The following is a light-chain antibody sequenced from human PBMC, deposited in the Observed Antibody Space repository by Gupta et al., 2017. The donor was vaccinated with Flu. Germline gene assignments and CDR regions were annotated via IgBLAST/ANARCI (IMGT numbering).Light chain of an antibody. CDR2: DNN. V-gene: IGLV1-51*01. Sequence: QSVLTQPPLVSAAPGQKVTISCFGSSPSIGNNYGSWYQQIPGTAPKLLIYDNNKRPSGIPDRFSGSKSGTSATLNITGLQAGDEADYYCGAGDSSLDARVFGGGTKLTVL. J-gene: IGLJ3*02. CDR3: GAGDSSLDARV. CDR1: SPSIGNNY.